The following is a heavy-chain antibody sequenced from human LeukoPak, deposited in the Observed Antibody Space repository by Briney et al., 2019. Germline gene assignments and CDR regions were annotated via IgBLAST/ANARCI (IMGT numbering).Heavy chain of an antibody. D-gene: IGHD4-17*01. J-gene: IGHJ4*02. Sequence: GGSLRLSCVASGFTFSSYAVHWVRQAPGKGLEWAAVISYDEANKYYTDSVKGRFTISRDNSKNTLYLQMNSLRAEDTAVYYCVRETGSTVGSTDFDYWGQGTLVTVSS. V-gene: IGHV3-30-3*01. CDR3: VRETGSTVGSTDFDY. CDR1: GFTFSSYA. CDR2: ISYDEANK.